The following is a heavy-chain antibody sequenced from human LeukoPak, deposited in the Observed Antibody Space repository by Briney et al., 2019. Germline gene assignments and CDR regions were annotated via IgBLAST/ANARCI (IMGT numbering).Heavy chain of an antibody. V-gene: IGHV3-48*03. Sequence: GGSLRLSCAASGFTFSSYEMNWVRQAPGKGLEWVSSISRSGSTKHYADSVKGRFTISRDNAKNSLFLQMNSLRAEDTAVYYCARVLRYCSGGNCYSGGLGYMDVWGKGTTVTISS. CDR2: ISRSGSTK. CDR1: GFTFSSYE. CDR3: ARVLRYCSGGNCYSGGLGYMDV. J-gene: IGHJ6*03. D-gene: IGHD2-15*01.